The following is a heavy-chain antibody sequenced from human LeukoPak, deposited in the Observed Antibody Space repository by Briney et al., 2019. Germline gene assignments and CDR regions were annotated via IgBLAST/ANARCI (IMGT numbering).Heavy chain of an antibody. Sequence: SETLSLTCTVSGGSISSYYWSWIRQPPGKGLEWIGYIYYSGSTNYNPSLKSRVTIAVDTSKNQFSLKLSSVTAADTAVYYCARGIRYCSSTSCYRRFNWFDPWGQGTLVTVSS. CDR1: GGSISSYY. D-gene: IGHD2-2*02. CDR2: IYYSGST. CDR3: ARGIRYCSSTSCYRRFNWFDP. J-gene: IGHJ5*02. V-gene: IGHV4-59*01.